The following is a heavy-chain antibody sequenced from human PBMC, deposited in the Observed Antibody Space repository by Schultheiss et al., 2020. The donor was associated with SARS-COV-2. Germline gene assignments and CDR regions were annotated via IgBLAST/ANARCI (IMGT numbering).Heavy chain of an antibody. CDR2: IWYDGSNK. Sequence: GGSLRLSCAASGFTFSSYGMHRVRQAPGKGLEWVAVIWYDGSNKYYADSVKGRFTISRDNSKNTLYLQMNSLRAEDTAVYYCARAPIDYGGNPSFDYWGQGTLVTVSS. CDR1: GFTFSSYG. D-gene: IGHD4-23*01. CDR3: ARAPIDYGGNPSFDY. J-gene: IGHJ4*02. V-gene: IGHV3-33*01.